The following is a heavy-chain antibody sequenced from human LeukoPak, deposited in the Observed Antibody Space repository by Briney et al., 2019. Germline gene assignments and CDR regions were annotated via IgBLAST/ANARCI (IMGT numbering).Heavy chain of an antibody. CDR1: GFTFDDYA. J-gene: IGHJ1*01. Sequence: PGRSLRLSCAASGFTFDDYAMHWVRQAPGKGLEWVSGISWNSGSIGYADSVKGRFTISRDNAKNSLYLQMSSLRGDDTAVYYCARGSSASRSWGQGTLVVVSS. CDR3: ARGSSASRS. D-gene: IGHD2-15*01. V-gene: IGHV3-9*01. CDR2: ISWNSGSI.